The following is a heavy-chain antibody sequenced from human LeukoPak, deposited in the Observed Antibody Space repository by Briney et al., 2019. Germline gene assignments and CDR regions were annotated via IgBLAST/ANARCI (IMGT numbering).Heavy chain of an antibody. CDR3: ARTVGYYYDSSGYPFDY. CDR2: ISAYNGNT. Sequence: ASVKVSCKASGYTFTSYGISWVRQAPGQGLEWMGWISAYNGNTNYAQKLQGRVTMTTDTSTSTAYMELRSLRSDDTAVYYCARTVGYYYDSSGYPFDYWGQGTLVTVSS. J-gene: IGHJ4*02. CDR1: GYTFTSYG. V-gene: IGHV1-18*01. D-gene: IGHD3-22*01.